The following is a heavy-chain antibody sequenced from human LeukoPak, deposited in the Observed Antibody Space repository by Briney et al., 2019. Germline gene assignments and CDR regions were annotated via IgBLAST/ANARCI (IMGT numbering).Heavy chain of an antibody. CDR2: ISGSGGST. V-gene: IGHV3-23*01. CDR1: GFTVSSNS. D-gene: IGHD2-15*01. CDR3: AKFRYCSDGSCHTPNYDYYFDY. Sequence: GGSLRLSCTVSGFTVSSNSMSWVRQAPGKGLEWVSAISGSGGSTYYADSVKGRFTISRDNSKNTLYLQMNSLRAEDTAVYYCAKFRYCSDGSCHTPNYDYYFDYWGQGTLVTVSS. J-gene: IGHJ4*02.